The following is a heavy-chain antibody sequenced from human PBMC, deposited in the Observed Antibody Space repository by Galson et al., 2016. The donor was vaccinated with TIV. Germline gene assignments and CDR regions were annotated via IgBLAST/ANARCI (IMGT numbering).Heavy chain of an antibody. Sequence: SETLSLTCTVSGYSISSGYYRGWLRQPPGKGPQWIGSIHHTGDTHYDPSLKSRVTISVDTSKNQFSLKLSSVTAADTAVYFCVRGAGISWLRYPFEYWGQGILVTVSS. CDR3: VRGAGISWLRYPFEY. V-gene: IGHV4-38-2*02. CDR1: GYSISSGYY. J-gene: IGHJ4*02. CDR2: IHHTGDT. D-gene: IGHD5-12*01.